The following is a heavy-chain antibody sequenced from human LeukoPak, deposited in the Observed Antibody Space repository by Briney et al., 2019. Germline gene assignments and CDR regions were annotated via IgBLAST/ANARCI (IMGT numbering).Heavy chain of an antibody. CDR3: AASSGWYAPFDY. CDR2: ISGNGGST. Sequence: GGSLRLSCSASGFTFSTYAMRWVRQAPGKGLECISTISGNGGSTYYADSVKGRFTISRDNSKNTLYLQMNSLRAEDTVVYYCAASSGWYAPFDYWGQGTLVTVSS. CDR1: GFTFSTYA. J-gene: IGHJ4*02. D-gene: IGHD6-19*01. V-gene: IGHV3-23*01.